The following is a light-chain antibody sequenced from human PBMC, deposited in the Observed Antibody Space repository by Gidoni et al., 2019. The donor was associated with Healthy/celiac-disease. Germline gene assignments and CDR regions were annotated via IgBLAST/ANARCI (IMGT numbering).Light chain of an antibody. CDR2: GAS. CDR1: QSVSSN. V-gene: IGKV3-15*01. J-gene: IGKJ1*01. CDR3: QQYNNWPQT. Sequence: EIVMTQSPATLSVSPGERATLSCRASQSVSSNLAWYQQKPGQAPRLLIYGASTRPTGIPARFSGSGSGTEFTLTISSLQSEDFAVYYCQQYNNWPQTFGQXTKVEIK.